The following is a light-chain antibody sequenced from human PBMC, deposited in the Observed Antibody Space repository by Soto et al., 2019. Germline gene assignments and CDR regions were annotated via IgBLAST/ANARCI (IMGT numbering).Light chain of an antibody. CDR2: GAS. V-gene: IGKV3-20*01. CDR1: QTVNNNY. CDR3: QQYATSPRT. Sequence: ENALTQSPGTLSLSPGEEATLSCRANQTVNNNYLAWYQQIPGQPPRLLIYGASSRATGIPDRFSGRGSGTDFTLTITRLEPEDFPVYFCQQYATSPRTFAQGTKVDI. J-gene: IGKJ1*01.